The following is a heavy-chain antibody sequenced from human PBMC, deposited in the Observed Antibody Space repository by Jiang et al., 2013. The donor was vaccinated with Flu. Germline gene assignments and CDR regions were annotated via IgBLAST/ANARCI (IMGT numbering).Heavy chain of an antibody. Sequence: LVESGGGLVQPGGSLRLSCAASGFTFSSYAMSWIRQAPGKGLEWVSTITGSGGSTYSADSVKGRFTISRDNSKNTLYLQMNSLRAEDTAVYYCAKALMGLIYYFAYWGQGTLVAVSS. CDR1: GFTFSSYA. CDR3: AKALMGLIYYFAY. D-gene: IGHD2-21*01. J-gene: IGHJ4*02. CDR2: ITGSGGST. V-gene: IGHV3-23*04.